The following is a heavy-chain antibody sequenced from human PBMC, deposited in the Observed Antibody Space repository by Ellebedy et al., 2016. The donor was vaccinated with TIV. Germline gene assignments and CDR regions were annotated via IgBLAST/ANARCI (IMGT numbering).Heavy chain of an antibody. J-gene: IGHJ6*02. CDR1: GGTFSSYA. CDR3: ARPGGAAQPYYYGMDV. V-gene: IGHV1-69*13. Sequence: SVKVSXKASGGTFSSYAISWVRQAPGQGLEWMGGIIPIFGTANYAQKFQGRVTITADESTSTAYMELSSLRSEDTAVYYCARPGGAAQPYYYGMDVWGQGTTVTVSS. D-gene: IGHD6-6*01. CDR2: IIPIFGTA.